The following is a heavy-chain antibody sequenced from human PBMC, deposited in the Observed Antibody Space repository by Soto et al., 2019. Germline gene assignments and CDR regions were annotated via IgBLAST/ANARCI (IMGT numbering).Heavy chain of an antibody. CDR2: IYYSGST. CDR3: EKTRDNNINYYYDLDV. D-gene: IGHD1-20*01. J-gene: IGHJ6*02. V-gene: IGHV4-61*01. Sequence: PAGTXSLTCTFSGASVSSPTYYWDWIRQPPGKPLEWIGYIYYSGSTNYNPSLKSRVTISLDTSNDQFSLKLSSVTAADKAVYYCEKTRDNNINYYYDLDVWGQGTTVTVSS. CDR1: GASVSSPTYY.